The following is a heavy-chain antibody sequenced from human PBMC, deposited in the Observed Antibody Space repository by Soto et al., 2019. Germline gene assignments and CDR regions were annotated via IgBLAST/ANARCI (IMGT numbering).Heavy chain of an antibody. J-gene: IGHJ3*02. D-gene: IGHD2-15*01. CDR1: GYTFTSYY. CDR3: ARVVGYCSGGSCYSDAFDI. Sequence: ASVKVSCKASGYTFTSYYMHWVRQAPGQGLEWMGIINPSGGSTSYAQKFQGRVTMTRDTSTSTVCMELSSLRSEDTAVYYCARVVGYCSGGSCYSDAFDIWGQGTMVTVSS. V-gene: IGHV1-46*03. CDR2: INPSGGST.